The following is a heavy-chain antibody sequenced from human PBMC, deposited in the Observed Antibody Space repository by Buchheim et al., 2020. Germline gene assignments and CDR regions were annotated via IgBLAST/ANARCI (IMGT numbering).Heavy chain of an antibody. D-gene: IGHD2-15*01. CDR2: ISYDGSNK. CDR3: ARESLYCSGGSCYSRWYYYGMDV. Sequence: QVQLVESGGGVVQPGRSLRLSCAASGFILSNYGMHWVRQAPGKGLEWVAVISYDGSNKYSADSVKGRFIISRDNSKNTLYLQMNSLRAEDTAVYYCARESLYCSGGSCYSRWYYYGMDVWGQGTT. J-gene: IGHJ6*02. CDR1: GFILSNYG. V-gene: IGHV3-30*03.